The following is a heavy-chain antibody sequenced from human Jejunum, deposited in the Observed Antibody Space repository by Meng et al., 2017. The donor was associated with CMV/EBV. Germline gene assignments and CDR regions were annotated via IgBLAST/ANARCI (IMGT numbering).Heavy chain of an antibody. V-gene: IGHV4-34*01. Sequence: SGGSFSGYYWSWLRQSPGQGLEWIGQINHSGSASYNPSLRRRVTISEDTSKNQFSLRLTSVTAADTATYYCARYYCASSNCYPFDSWGQGELVTVSS. CDR2: INHSGSA. CDR3: ARYYCASSNCYPFDS. CDR1: GGSFSGYY. D-gene: IGHD2-2*01. J-gene: IGHJ4*02.